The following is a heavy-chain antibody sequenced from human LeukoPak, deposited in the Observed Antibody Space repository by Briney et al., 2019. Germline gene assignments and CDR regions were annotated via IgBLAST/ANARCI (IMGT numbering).Heavy chain of an antibody. CDR1: GFTFSNAW. CDR2: IKQDGSEK. V-gene: IGHV3-7*01. J-gene: IGHJ4*02. CDR3: ARVRGLDY. D-gene: IGHD3-10*01. Sequence: GGSLRLSCAASGFTFSNAWMSWVRQAPGKGLEWVANIKQDGSEKYYVDSVKGRFTISRDNAKNSLYLQMNSLRAEDTAVYYCARVRGLDYWGQGTLVTVSS.